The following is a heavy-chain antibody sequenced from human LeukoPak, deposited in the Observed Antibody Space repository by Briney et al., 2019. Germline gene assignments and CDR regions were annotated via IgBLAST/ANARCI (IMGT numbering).Heavy chain of an antibody. D-gene: IGHD3-9*01. Sequence: AGGSLRLSCVASGFTLSSYSMNWVRQAPGKGLEWVSYISSGSSTIYYADSVKGRFTISRDNAKNSLYLQTNSLRDEDTAVYYCARGRATGRSGGDYWGQGTLVTVSS. CDR3: ARGRATGRSGGDY. V-gene: IGHV3-48*02. CDR2: ISSGSSTI. CDR1: GFTLSSYS. J-gene: IGHJ4*02.